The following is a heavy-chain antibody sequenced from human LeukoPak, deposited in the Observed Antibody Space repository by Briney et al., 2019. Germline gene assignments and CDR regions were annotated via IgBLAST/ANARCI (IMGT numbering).Heavy chain of an antibody. CDR2: IYYRGST. D-gene: IGHD5-24*01. CDR3: ATISGRDGYNYFDY. V-gene: IGHV4-39*01. J-gene: IGHJ4*02. CDR1: GGSISSSSYY. Sequence: PSETLSLTCTVSGGSISSSSYYWGWIRQPPGKGLEWIGSIYYRGSTYYNPSLKSRVTISVDTSKNQFSLKLSSVTAADTAVYYCATISGRDGYNYFDYWGQGTLVTVSS.